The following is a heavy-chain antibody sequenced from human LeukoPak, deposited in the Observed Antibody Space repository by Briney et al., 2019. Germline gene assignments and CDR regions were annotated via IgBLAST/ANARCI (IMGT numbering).Heavy chain of an antibody. CDR3: ATIGDRRTGELYRIDY. CDR1: GFTFHDYG. CDR2: VNWNGDIT. V-gene: IGHV3-20*04. J-gene: IGHJ4*02. Sequence: GGSLRLSCAASGFTFHDYGMSWVRQAPGKGLEWVSGVNWNGDITGYADSVKSRFTISRDNSKNTLYLQMNSLRAEDAAIYYCATIGDRRTGELYRIDYWGQGTLVTVSS. D-gene: IGHD7-27*01.